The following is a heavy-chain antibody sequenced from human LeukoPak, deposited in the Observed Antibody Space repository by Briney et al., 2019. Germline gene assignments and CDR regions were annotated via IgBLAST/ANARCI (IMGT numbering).Heavy chain of an antibody. J-gene: IGHJ4*02. V-gene: IGHV3-48*02. Sequence: GGSLRLSCAASGFTFSSYSMTWVRQAPGKGLEWVSYISSSSSTIYYADSVKGRFTISRDNAKNSLYLQMNSLRDEDTAVYYCARDPADSYSGSYSGYWGQGTLVTVSS. CDR2: ISSSSSTI. CDR1: GFTFSSYS. CDR3: ARDPADSYSGSYSGY. D-gene: IGHD1-26*01.